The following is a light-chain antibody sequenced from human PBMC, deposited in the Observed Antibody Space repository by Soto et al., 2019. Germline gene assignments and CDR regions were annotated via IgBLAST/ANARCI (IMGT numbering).Light chain of an antibody. CDR3: SSYTSSSTYV. J-gene: IGLJ1*01. Sequence: QSALTQPASVSGSPGQSIAISCTGTSSDVGAYNYVSWYQQHPAKAPKLMIYDVSNRPSGVSNRFCGSKSDNTASLTSSGLQAEDEADYYCSSYTSSSTYVFGSGTKLTVL. CDR1: SSDVGAYNY. V-gene: IGLV2-14*01. CDR2: DVS.